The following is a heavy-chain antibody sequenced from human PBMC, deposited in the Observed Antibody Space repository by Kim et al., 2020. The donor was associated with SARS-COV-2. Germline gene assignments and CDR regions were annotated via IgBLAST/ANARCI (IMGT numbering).Heavy chain of an antibody. J-gene: IGHJ5*02. CDR2: IYHSGST. D-gene: IGHD4-17*01. CDR1: GYSISSGYY. CDR3: AREDRYTVTTRNWFDP. V-gene: IGHV4-38-2*02. Sequence: SETLSLTCTVSGYSISSGYYWGWIRQPPGKGLEWIGSIYHSGSTYYNPSLKSRVTISVDTSKNQFSLKLSSVTAADTAVYYCAREDRYTVTTRNWFDPWGQGTLVTVSS.